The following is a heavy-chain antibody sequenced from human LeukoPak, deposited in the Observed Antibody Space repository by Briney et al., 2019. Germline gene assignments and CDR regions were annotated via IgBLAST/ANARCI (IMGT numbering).Heavy chain of an antibody. CDR2: IYTSGST. CDR1: GGSISSGSYY. V-gene: IGHV4-61*02. D-gene: IGHD2-21*01. CDR3: AGALRGFDP. Sequence: SQTLSLTCTVSGGSISSGSYYWSWIRQPAGKGLEWIGRIYTSGSTNYNPSLKSRVTISVDTSKNQFSLKLSSVTAADTAVYYCAGALRGFDPWGQGTLVTVSS. J-gene: IGHJ5*02.